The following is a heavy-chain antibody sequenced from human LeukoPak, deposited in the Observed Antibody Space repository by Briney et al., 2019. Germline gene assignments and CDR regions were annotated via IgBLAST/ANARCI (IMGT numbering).Heavy chain of an antibody. J-gene: IGHJ3*02. CDR3: ARGESGYYFDAFDI. CDR1: GVSISSGNYY. Sequence: PSESLSLTCTVSGVSISSGNYYGSWIRQPHGKGLEWIGRIYTSGSTNYNPSLKSRFTISVDPSKNQFSLKLGSVTAAARAGIYCARGESGYYFDAFDIWGQGTMITVSS. D-gene: IGHD3-22*01. V-gene: IGHV4-61*02. CDR2: IYTSGST.